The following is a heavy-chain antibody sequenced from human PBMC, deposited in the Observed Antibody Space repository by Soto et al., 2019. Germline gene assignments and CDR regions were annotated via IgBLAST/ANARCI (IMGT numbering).Heavy chain of an antibody. D-gene: IGHD2-2*01. J-gene: IGHJ3*02. V-gene: IGHV1-8*01. Sequence: GASVKVSCKASGYTFTSYDINWVRQATGQGLEWMGWMNPNSGNTGYAQKFQGRVTMTRNTSISTAYMELSSLRSEDTAVYYCARKALVVPADDDAFDSWGQGTMVTVSS. CDR2: MNPNSGNT. CDR3: ARKALVVPADDDAFDS. CDR1: GYTFTSYD.